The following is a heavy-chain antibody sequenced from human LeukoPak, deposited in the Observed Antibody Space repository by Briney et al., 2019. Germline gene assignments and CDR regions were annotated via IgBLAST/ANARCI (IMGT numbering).Heavy chain of an antibody. CDR1: GYSFTNYW. D-gene: IGHD2-2*01. Sequence: GESLKISCKGSGYSFTNYWIGWVRQVPGKGLEWMGIIYPGDSDTRYSPSFQGQVTISADKSISTAYLQWSSLKASDTAMYYCARHTIPAATETPLPYYMDVWGKGTTVTVSS. V-gene: IGHV5-51*01. CDR3: ARHTIPAATETPLPYYMDV. J-gene: IGHJ6*03. CDR2: IYPGDSDT.